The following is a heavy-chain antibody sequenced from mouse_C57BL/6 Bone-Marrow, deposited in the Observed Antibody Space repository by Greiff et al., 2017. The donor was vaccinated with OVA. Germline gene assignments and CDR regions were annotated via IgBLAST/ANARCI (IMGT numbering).Heavy chain of an antibody. J-gene: IGHJ2*01. V-gene: IGHV1-42*01. Sequence: EVKVEESGPELVKPGASVKISCKASGYSFTGYYMNWVKQSPEKSLEWIGEINPSTGGTTYNQKFKAKATLTVDKSSSTAYMQLKSLTSEDSAVYYCARTLYWGQGTTLTVSS. CDR3: ARTLY. CDR2: INPSTGGT. CDR1: GYSFTGYY.